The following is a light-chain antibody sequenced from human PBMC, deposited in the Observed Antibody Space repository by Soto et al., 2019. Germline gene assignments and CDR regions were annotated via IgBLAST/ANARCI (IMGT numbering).Light chain of an antibody. Sequence: QSVLTQPTSVSAAPGQKVTISCSGSSSNIGSNYVSWYQQLPGTAPKLLIYDDNKRPSGIPDRFSGSKSGTSATLGITGLQTGDEADYYCGTWDSSLSAGVFGGGTQLTV. CDR1: SSNIGSNY. V-gene: IGLV1-51*01. J-gene: IGLJ2*01. CDR2: DDN. CDR3: GTWDSSLSAGV.